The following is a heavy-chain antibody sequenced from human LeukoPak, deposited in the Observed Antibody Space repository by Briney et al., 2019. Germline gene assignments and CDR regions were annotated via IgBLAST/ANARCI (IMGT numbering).Heavy chain of an antibody. V-gene: IGHV3-21*01. Sequence: KPGGSLRLSCAASGFTFSSYSMNWVRQAPGRGLEWVSSISSSSSYIYYADSVKGRFTISRDNAKNSLYLQMNSLRAEDTAVYYCARDLASSGWLHNDYWGQGTLVTVSS. J-gene: IGHJ4*02. CDR1: GFTFSSYS. CDR2: ISSSSSYI. CDR3: ARDLASSGWLHNDY. D-gene: IGHD6-19*01.